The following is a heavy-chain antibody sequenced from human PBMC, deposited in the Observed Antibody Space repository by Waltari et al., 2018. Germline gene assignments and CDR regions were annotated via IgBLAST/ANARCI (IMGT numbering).Heavy chain of an antibody. Sequence: EVQLVQSGAEVKKPGATVKISCKASGYTFTDYYMHWVQQAPGKGLEWMGRVDPEDGETIYAEKFQGRVTITAYTSTDTAYMELSSLRSEDTAGYFCATVLGIAAAAEHAFDIWGQGTMVTVSS. CDR3: ATVLGIAAAAEHAFDI. J-gene: IGHJ3*02. D-gene: IGHD6-13*01. V-gene: IGHV1-69-2*01. CDR2: VDPEDGET. CDR1: GYTFTDYY.